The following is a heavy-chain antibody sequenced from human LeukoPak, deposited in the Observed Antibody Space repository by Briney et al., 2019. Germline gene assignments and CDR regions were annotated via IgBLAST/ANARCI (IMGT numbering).Heavy chain of an antibody. CDR2: INPNSGGT. CDR3: AKATVTTEEFDY. D-gene: IGHD4-17*01. J-gene: IGHJ4*02. CDR1: GYTFTSYY. V-gene: IGHV1-2*02. Sequence: ASVKVSCKASGYTFTSYYMHWVRQAPGQGLEWMGWINPNSGGTNYAQKFQGRVTMTRDTSISTAYMELSRLRSDDTAVYYCAKATVTTEEFDYWGQGTLVTVSS.